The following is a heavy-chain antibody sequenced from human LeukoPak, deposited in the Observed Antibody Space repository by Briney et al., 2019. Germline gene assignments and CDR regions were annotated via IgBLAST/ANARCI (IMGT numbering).Heavy chain of an antibody. CDR3: TIIVVEPSYYMDV. Sequence: PGGSLRLSCAASGFTFSQAWMSWVRQAPGKGLEWVGRIKSKTDGGTTDYAAPVKGRFTISRDDLKNTLYLQMNSLKTEDTAVYYCTIIVVEPSYYMDVWGKGTTVTVSS. D-gene: IGHD2-2*01. J-gene: IGHJ6*03. V-gene: IGHV3-15*01. CDR2: IKSKTDGGTT. CDR1: GFTFSQAW.